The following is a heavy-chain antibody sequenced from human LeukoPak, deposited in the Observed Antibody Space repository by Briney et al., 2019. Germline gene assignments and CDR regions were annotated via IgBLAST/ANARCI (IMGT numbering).Heavy chain of an antibody. Sequence: PSETLSLTCTVSGGSISSYYWSWIRQPPGKRLEWIGYIYYSGSTNYNPSLKSRVTISVDTSKNQFSLKLSSVTAADTAVYYCARLGYYDSSVDYWGQGTLVTVSS. CDR1: GGSISSYY. D-gene: IGHD3-22*01. CDR3: ARLGYYDSSVDY. J-gene: IGHJ4*02. V-gene: IGHV4-59*01. CDR2: IYYSGST.